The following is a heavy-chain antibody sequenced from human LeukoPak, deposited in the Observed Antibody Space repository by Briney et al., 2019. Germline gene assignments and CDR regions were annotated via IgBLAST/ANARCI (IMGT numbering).Heavy chain of an antibody. CDR3: ARERDYDFWSGRMDV. Sequence: GASVKVSCKASGYTFTGYYMHWVRQAPGQGLEWMGWINPNGGGTNYAQKFQGRVTMTRDTSISTAYMELSRLRSDDTAVYYCARERDYDFWSGRMDVWGKGTTVTVSS. V-gene: IGHV1-2*02. J-gene: IGHJ6*03. D-gene: IGHD3-3*01. CDR1: GYTFTGYY. CDR2: INPNGGGT.